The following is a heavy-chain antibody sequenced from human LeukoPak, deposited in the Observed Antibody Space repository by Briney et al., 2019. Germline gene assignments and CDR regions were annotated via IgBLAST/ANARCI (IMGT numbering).Heavy chain of an antibody. V-gene: IGHV4-38-2*02. CDR2: IYHSGST. D-gene: IGHD4-17*01. Sequence: SETLSLTCTVSGYSISSGYYWGWTRQPPGKGLEWIGSIYHSGSTYYNPSLKSRVTISVDTSKNQFSLKLSSVTAADTAVYYCARVRDYGDLAGLDYWGQGTLVTVSS. J-gene: IGHJ4*02. CDR1: GYSISSGYY. CDR3: ARVRDYGDLAGLDY.